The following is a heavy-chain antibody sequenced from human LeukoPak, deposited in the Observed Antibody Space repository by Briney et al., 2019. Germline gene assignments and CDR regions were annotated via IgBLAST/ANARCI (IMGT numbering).Heavy chain of an antibody. Sequence: ASVKVSCKASGYTFTTYGISWVRLASGQGLEWMGWISAYNGNTNYAQQFQGRVTMTTDTSMSTAYMELRSLRSDDTAVYYCARDLIAVRPGWFDPWGQGSLVTVSS. V-gene: IGHV1-18*01. CDR3: ARDLIAVRPGWFDP. CDR1: GYTFTTYG. CDR2: ISAYNGNT. J-gene: IGHJ5*02. D-gene: IGHD6-6*01.